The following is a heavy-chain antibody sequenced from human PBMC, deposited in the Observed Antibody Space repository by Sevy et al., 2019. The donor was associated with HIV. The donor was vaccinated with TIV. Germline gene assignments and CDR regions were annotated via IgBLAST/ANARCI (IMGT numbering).Heavy chain of an antibody. J-gene: IGHJ3*01. D-gene: IGHD1-1*01. CDR1: GFIVSSNY. CDR2: IYSGGNT. CDR3: SGANTWKGAFDL. V-gene: IGHV3-53*01. Sequence: GGSLRLSCAVSGFIVSSNYMSWVRQAPGKGLEWVSVIYSGGNTSYADSVKSRFTISGDISKNTLDLQTNSLSAEDTAVYYCSGANTWKGAFDLWGQGTMVTVSS.